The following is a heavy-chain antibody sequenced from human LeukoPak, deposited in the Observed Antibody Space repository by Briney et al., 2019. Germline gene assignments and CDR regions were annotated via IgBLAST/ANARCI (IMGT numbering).Heavy chain of an antibody. CDR1: GGSISNYY. J-gene: IGHJ5*02. CDR3: ARGRAGRLSASNWFDP. Sequence: ASETLSLTCTVSGGSISNYYWNWIRQPPGKGLEWIGYIYYSGTTNYNPSLKSRVSMSVDTSKNQFSLKLSSVTAADTAVYYCARGRAGRLSASNWFDPWGHGTLVTVSS. V-gene: IGHV4-59*01. D-gene: IGHD6-19*01. CDR2: IYYSGTT.